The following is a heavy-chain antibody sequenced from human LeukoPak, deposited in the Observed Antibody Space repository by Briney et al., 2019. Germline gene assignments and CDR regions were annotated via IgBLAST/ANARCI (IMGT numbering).Heavy chain of an antibody. Sequence: GGSLRLSCVASGLTSADFGRGWVRQPPEKRLEWASGIKWNDGSTGYADSVKGRFTISRDNAKHSLYLQMNSLRAEDTALYYCARDYSGTYVFDIWGRGTMVTVSS. CDR1: GLTSADFG. D-gene: IGHD1-26*01. CDR3: ARDYSGTYVFDI. J-gene: IGHJ3*02. CDR2: IKWNDGST. V-gene: IGHV3-20*04.